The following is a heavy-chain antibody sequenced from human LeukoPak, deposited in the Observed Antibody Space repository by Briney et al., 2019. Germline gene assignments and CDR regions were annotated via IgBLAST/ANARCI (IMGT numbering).Heavy chain of an antibody. D-gene: IGHD1-26*01. CDR3: ARVSSSGTRTHAFDI. J-gene: IGHJ3*02. CDR2: IYYSGST. Sequence: SETLSLTCTVSGGSISSYYWSWIRQPPGKGLEWIGYIYYSGSTNYNPSLKSRVTMSVDTSKNQFSLKLSSVTAADTAVYYCARVSSSGTRTHAFDIWGQGTMVTASS. CDR1: GGSISSYY. V-gene: IGHV4-59*12.